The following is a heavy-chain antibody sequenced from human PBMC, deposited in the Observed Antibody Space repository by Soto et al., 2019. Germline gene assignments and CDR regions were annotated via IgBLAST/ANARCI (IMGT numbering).Heavy chain of an antibody. J-gene: IGHJ4*02. V-gene: IGHV4-30-2*01. Sequence: QLQLQESGSGLVKPSQTLSLTCAVSGGSISSGDNFWSWIRQPPGKGLEWIGYIYHNVNTYYNPSLNSRATVSVDRSKDHFSLRLTSVTAAAAAVYLCARRRIPSGYYDFFVVWVQRILVTVSS. CDR1: GGSISSGDNF. CDR2: IYHNVNT. D-gene: IGHD5-12*01. CDR3: ARRRIPSGYYDFFVV.